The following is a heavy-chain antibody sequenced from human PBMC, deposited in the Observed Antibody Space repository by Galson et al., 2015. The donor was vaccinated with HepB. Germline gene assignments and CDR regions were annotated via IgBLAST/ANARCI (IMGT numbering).Heavy chain of an antibody. Sequence: SLRLSCAASGFPFNNAWTTWVRQAPGMGLEWVGRIKSKTDGETTDYAAPVKGRFTISRDDSKNRLYLQMNSLKTEDTAVYYCTTDVYYSTYWSWLDPWGQGTPVTVSS. CDR1: GFPFNNAW. CDR2: IKSKTDGETT. J-gene: IGHJ5*02. D-gene: IGHD2-8*02. V-gene: IGHV3-15*01. CDR3: TTDVYYSTYWSWLDP.